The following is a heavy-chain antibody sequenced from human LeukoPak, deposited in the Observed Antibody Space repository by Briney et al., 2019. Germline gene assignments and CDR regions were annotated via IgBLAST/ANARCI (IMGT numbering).Heavy chain of an antibody. CDR1: GGSISSDY. J-gene: IGHJ5*02. Sequence: PSETLSLTCTVSGGSISSDYWSWIRQPAGKGLEWMGRIFTSGSTSYNPSLKSRVTMSLDTYKNQFSLKLSSVTAADTAVYFCSRGGANDLWGQGTLVTVSS. CDR2: IFTSGST. V-gene: IGHV4-4*07. CDR3: SRGGANDL. D-gene: IGHD3-16*01.